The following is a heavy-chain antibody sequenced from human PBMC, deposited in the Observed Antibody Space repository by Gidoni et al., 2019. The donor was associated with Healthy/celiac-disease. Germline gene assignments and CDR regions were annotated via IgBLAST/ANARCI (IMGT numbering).Heavy chain of an antibody. Sequence: QVQLQQWGAGLLKPSETLSLTCAVYGGSFSGYYWSWIRQPPGKGLELIGEINHSGSTTYNPSLKSRVTISVDTSKNQFSLKLSSVTAADTAVYYCARGRPADILSRYYYYYMDVWGKGTTVTVSS. CDR2: INHSGST. V-gene: IGHV4-34*01. CDR1: GGSFSGYY. D-gene: IGHD3-9*01. J-gene: IGHJ6*03. CDR3: ARGRPADILSRYYYYYMDV.